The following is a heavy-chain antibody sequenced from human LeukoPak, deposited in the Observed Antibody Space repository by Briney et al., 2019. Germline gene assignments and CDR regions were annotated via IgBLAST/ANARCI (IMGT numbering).Heavy chain of an antibody. CDR2: IYHSGTT. J-gene: IGHJ4*02. CDR1: NYSITSGYF. Sequence: KTSETLSLTCAASNYSITSGYFWGWIRQPPGKGLEWIASIYHSGTTYYNPSLRNRVTLFVDTSKNQFSLKLTSLTAADTAVYYCARDGVFHDSDGYSFDYWGQGTLVTVSS. CDR3: ARDGVFHDSDGYSFDY. D-gene: IGHD3-22*01. V-gene: IGHV4-38-2*02.